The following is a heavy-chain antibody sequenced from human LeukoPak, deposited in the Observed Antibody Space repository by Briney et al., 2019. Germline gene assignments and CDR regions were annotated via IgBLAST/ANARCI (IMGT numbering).Heavy chain of an antibody. CDR1: GGTFNSYA. J-gene: IGHJ4*02. V-gene: IGHV1-69*01. CDR3: ASVPYKYCSSTSCYFDY. D-gene: IGHD2-2*01. CDR2: IIPIFATI. Sequence: GASVKVSCKASGGTFNSYAINWVRQAPGQGLEWMGGIIPIFATINYAQKFQGRVTITADESMSSAYMELSSLKSEDTAVYYCASVPYKYCSSTSCYFDYWGQGTLVTVSS.